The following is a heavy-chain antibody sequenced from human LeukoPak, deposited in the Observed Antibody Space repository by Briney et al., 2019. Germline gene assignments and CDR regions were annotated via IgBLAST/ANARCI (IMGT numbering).Heavy chain of an antibody. D-gene: IGHD3-3*01. Sequence: PGGSLRLSCAASGFTFSSYWMSWVRQAPGKGLEWVANIKQDGSEKYYVDSVKGRFTISRDNAKNSLYLQMNSLRAEDTAVYYCARASGCVTIFGVVSYWGQGTLVTVSS. J-gene: IGHJ4*02. CDR2: IKQDGSEK. CDR3: ARASGCVTIFGVVSY. V-gene: IGHV3-7*01. CDR1: GFTFSSYW.